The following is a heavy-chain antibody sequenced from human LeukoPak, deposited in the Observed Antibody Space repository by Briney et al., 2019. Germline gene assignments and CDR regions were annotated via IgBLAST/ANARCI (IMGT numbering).Heavy chain of an antibody. CDR1: GGTFSSYA. V-gene: IGHV1-69*13. D-gene: IGHD3-10*01. Sequence: GASVKVSCKASGGTFSSYAISWVRQAPGQGLEWMGGIIPIFGTANYAQKFQGRVPITADESTSTAYMELSSLRSEDTAVYYCARQGGFGESLYYFDYWGQGTLVTVSS. CDR3: ARQGGFGESLYYFDY. CDR2: IIPIFGTA. J-gene: IGHJ4*02.